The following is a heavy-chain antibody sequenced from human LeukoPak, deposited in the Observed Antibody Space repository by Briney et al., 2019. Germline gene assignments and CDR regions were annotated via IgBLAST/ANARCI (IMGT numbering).Heavy chain of an antibody. Sequence: GESLRLSCAASGFKFSSFSMGWVRQAPGKGLEWLSYITSTSSASYYADPLQGRFTISRDNAKNSLYLQINSLRADDTAVYYCARAIASYGDSAYWGQGTLVTVSS. CDR2: ITSTSSAS. V-gene: IGHV3-48*04. D-gene: IGHD5-18*01. CDR1: GFKFSSFS. CDR3: ARAIASYGDSAY. J-gene: IGHJ4*02.